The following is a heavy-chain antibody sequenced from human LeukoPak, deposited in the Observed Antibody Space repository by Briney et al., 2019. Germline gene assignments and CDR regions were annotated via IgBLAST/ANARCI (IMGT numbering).Heavy chain of an antibody. Sequence: ASVKLSCKASGGTFSSYAISWVRQAPGQGLGWVGGIIPIFGTTNYAQKFQGRVTITADESTSTAYMELSSLRSEDTAVYYCVRANFRDAFDIWGQGTMVTVSS. V-gene: IGHV1-69*13. CDR2: IIPIFGTT. J-gene: IGHJ3*02. D-gene: IGHD4/OR15-4a*01. CDR3: VRANFRDAFDI. CDR1: GGTFSSYA.